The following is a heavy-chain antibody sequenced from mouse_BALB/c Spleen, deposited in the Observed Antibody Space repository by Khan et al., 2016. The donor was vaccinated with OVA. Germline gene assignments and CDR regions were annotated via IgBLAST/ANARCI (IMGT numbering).Heavy chain of an antibody. D-gene: IGHD2-14*01. V-gene: IGHV3-8*02. CDR3: ARSTYRYAFVY. J-gene: IGHJ3*01. CDR1: GDSITSGY. Sequence: EVQLQESGPSLVKPSQTLSLTCSVTGDSITSGYWNWIRKFPGNKLEYMGYIIYTGYTYYNPSLQSRISITRHTSKNQYDLQLNSVTDEDTATYYCARSTYRYAFVYWGQGTLVTVSA. CDR2: IIYTGYT.